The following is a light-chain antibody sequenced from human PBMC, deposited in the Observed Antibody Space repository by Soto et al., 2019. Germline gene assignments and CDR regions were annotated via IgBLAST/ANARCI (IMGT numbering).Light chain of an antibody. CDR3: SSYTSSSTLA. Sequence: QSVLTQPASVSGSPGQSITISCTGTSSDVGGYNYVSWYQQHPGKAPKLMIYEVSNRPSGVSNRFSGSKSGNTASLTISGLQAEDEADSYCSSYTSSSTLAFGGGTKLTVL. CDR1: SSDVGGYNY. J-gene: IGLJ2*01. V-gene: IGLV2-14*01. CDR2: EVS.